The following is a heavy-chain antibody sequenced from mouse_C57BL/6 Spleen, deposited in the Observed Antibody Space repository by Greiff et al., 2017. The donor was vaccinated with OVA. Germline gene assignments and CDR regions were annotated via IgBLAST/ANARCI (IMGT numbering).Heavy chain of an antibody. J-gene: IGHJ2*01. V-gene: IGHV1-82*01. Sequence: QVQLKQSGPELVKPGASVKISCKASGYAFSSSWMNWVKQRPGKGLEWIGRIYPGDGDTNYNGKFKGKATLTADKSSSTAYMQLSSLTSDDSAVYFCASSYGSSPDYWGQGTTLTVSS. CDR2: IYPGDGDT. D-gene: IGHD1-1*01. CDR3: ASSYGSSPDY. CDR1: GYAFSSSW.